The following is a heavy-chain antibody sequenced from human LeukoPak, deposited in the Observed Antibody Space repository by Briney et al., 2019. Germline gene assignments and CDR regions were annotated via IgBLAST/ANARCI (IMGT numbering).Heavy chain of an antibody. CDR2: IYYSGST. J-gene: IGHJ4*02. Sequence: SQTLPLTCTVSGGSISSYYWSWIRQPPGKGLEWIGYIYYSGSTNYNPSLKSRVTISVDTSKNQFSLKLSSVTAADTAVYYCARDRGLGGVDYWGQGTLVTVSS. CDR3: ARDRGLGGVDY. CDR1: GGSISSYY. D-gene: IGHD3-16*01. V-gene: IGHV4-59*01.